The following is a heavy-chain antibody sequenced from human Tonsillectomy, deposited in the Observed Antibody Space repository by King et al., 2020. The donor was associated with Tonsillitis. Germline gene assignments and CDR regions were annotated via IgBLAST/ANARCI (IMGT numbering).Heavy chain of an antibody. Sequence: VQLVESGGGVVQPGGSLRLSCAASGFTFRSFGMHWVRQTPDKGLEWLAVLSCDGGHTFYADSVKGRFTISRGNSENTLYLQMDSLRAEDTAVYYCAKARTGSSWYGGDYWGQGTLVTVSS. CDR3: AKARTGSSWYGGDY. CDR2: LSCDGGHT. V-gene: IGHV3-30*18. D-gene: IGHD6-19*01. J-gene: IGHJ4*02. CDR1: GFTFRSFG.